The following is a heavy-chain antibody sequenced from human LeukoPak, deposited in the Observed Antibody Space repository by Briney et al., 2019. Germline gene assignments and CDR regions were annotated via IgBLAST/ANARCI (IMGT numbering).Heavy chain of an antibody. CDR3: ARQVVAVAGTGYFDY. CDR1: GGSIRSSSYY. Sequence: PSETLSLTCTVPGGSIRSSSYYWGWIRQPPGKGLEWIGSIYYSGSTYYNASLKSRGTISVDTSQNQFSLKLNSVTAADTAVYFCARQVVAVAGTGYFDYWGQGTLVTVSS. V-gene: IGHV4-39*01. J-gene: IGHJ4*02. D-gene: IGHD6-19*01. CDR2: IYYSGST.